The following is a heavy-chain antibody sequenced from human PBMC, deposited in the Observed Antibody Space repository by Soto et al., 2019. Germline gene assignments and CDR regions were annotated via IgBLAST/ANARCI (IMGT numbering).Heavy chain of an antibody. V-gene: IGHV5-10-1*01. CDR1: GYSFTSYW. CDR3: ARGMVTTKPEYFDY. J-gene: IGHJ4*02. Sequence: PGESLKIACNGSGYSFTSYWISWVRQMPGKGLEWMGRIDPSDSYTNYSPSFQGHVTISADKSISTAYLQWSSLKASDTAMYYCARGMVTTKPEYFDYWGQGTLVTVSS. CDR2: IDPSDSYT. D-gene: IGHD4-17*01.